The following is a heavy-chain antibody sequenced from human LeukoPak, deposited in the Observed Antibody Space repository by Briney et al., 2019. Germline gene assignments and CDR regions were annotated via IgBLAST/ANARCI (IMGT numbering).Heavy chain of an antibody. V-gene: IGHV4-39*01. CDR2: IYYNGRT. J-gene: IGHJ5*02. CDR1: GDSINNNNYY. Sequence: SETLSLTCTVSGDSINNNNYYWGWIRQPPGKGLEWIGNIYYNGRTYYSPSLKSRGTISVDTSNNQFSLKLSSVTAADTAVYYCARLTDVDTAMVSWFGPWGQGTLVTVSS. D-gene: IGHD5-18*01. CDR3: ARLTDVDTAMVSWFGP.